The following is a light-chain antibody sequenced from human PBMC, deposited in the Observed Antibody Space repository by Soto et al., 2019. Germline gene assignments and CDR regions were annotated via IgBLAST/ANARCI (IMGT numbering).Light chain of an antibody. J-gene: IGLJ2*01. CDR2: DSN. Sequence: QSVLTQPPSVSAAPGQKVTISCSGTSSNIGNNYVSWYQVLPGTAPKLLIYDSNKRPSGIPDRFSASKSGTSATLGITGLQTEDEADYYCRPWNSSPSGVVFGGGTKLTVL. V-gene: IGLV1-51*01. CDR3: RPWNSSPSGVV. CDR1: SSNIGNNY.